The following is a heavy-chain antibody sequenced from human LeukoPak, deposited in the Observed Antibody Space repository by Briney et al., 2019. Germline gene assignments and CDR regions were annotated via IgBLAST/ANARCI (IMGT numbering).Heavy chain of an antibody. CDR2: IYSGGST. CDR3: ARDQTVPPGDAFDI. CDR1: GFSVSIHY. D-gene: IGHD4-17*01. Sequence: GGSLRLSCAASGFSVSIHYMSWVRQAPGKGLEWVSVIYSGGSTYYADSVKGRFTISRDNSKNTLYLQRNSLRAEDPAVYYCARDQTVPPGDAFDIWGQGTMVTVSS. J-gene: IGHJ3*02. V-gene: IGHV3-53*01.